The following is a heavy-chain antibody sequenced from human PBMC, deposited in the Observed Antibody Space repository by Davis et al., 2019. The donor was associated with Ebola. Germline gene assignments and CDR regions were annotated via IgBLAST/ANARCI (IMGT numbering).Heavy chain of an antibody. Sequence: SETLSLTCAVYGGSLSGYYWNWIRQPPGEGLEWIGYVYYSGSTNYNPSLKSRVTISVDTSKNQFSLKLSSVTAADTAVYYCARVRVAAAGIDYWGQGTLVTVSS. J-gene: IGHJ4*02. CDR1: GGSLSGYY. CDR3: ARVRVAAAGIDY. D-gene: IGHD6-13*01. V-gene: IGHV4-59*01. CDR2: VYYSGST.